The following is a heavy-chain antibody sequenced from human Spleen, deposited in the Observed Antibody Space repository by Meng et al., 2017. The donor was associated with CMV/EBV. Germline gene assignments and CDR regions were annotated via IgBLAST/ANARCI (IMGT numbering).Heavy chain of an antibody. V-gene: IGHV3-53*01. Sequence: GGSLRLSCAASGFTFSSYSMNWVRQAPGKGLEWVSVIYRGGNSNYADSVEGRFTISRDDSKNIVYLQMNSLRTEDTAVYYCARGLRTGDDSGWYYYYTMDVWGQGTTVTVSS. J-gene: IGHJ6*02. D-gene: IGHD6-25*01. CDR3: ARGLRTGDDSGWYYYYTMDV. CDR1: GFTFSSYS. CDR2: IYRGGNS.